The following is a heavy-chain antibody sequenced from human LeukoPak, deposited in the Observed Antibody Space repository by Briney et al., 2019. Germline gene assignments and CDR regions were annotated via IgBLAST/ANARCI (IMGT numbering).Heavy chain of an antibody. CDR3: AREITGTTSLTDYYYGMDV. J-gene: IGHJ6*02. D-gene: IGHD1-20*01. CDR1: GGSISSGGYY. V-gene: IGHV4-31*03. CDR2: IYYSGST. Sequence: PSETLSLTCTVSGGSISSGGYYWSWIRQHPGKGLEWIGYIYYSGSTYYNPSLKSRVTISVDTSKNQFSLKLSSVTAADTAVYYCAREITGTTSLTDYYYGMDVWGQGTTVTVSS.